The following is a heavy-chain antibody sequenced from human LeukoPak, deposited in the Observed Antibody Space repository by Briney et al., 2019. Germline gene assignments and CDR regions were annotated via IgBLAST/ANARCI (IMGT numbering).Heavy chain of an antibody. V-gene: IGHV3-23*01. J-gene: IGHJ3*02. CDR2: ISSSGGST. Sequence: GGSLRLSCAASGFTFRRYAMNWVRQAPGKGLEWVSGISSSGGSTYYADSVKGRFTISRDNSKNTLHLQMNSLRAEDTAVYYCAKTGYNYGFGVFDIWGQGAMVTVSS. CDR3: AKTGYNYGFGVFDI. CDR1: GFTFRRYA. D-gene: IGHD5-18*01.